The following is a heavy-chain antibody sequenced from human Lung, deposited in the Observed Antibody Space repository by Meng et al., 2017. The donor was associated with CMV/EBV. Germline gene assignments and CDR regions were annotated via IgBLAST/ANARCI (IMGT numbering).Heavy chain of an antibody. CDR3: AKETCPISGGYYYYGIDV. CDR2: IRYDGKNE. CDR1: GFTFSSYG. J-gene: IGHJ6*02. D-gene: IGHD3-3*01. Sequence: GESXKISCAASGFTFSSYGMHWVRQAPGTGLEGVAFIRYDGKNEYYADSVKGRFSISRDDSKNTLYLQMNSLRPEDTAVYYCAKETCPISGGYYYYGIDVWXQGTXVTVSS. V-gene: IGHV3-30*02.